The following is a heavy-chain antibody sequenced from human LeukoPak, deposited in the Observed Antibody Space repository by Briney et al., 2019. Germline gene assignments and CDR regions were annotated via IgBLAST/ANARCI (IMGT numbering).Heavy chain of an antibody. CDR3: AVEKSDSPDY. J-gene: IGHJ4*02. Sequence: GGSLRLSCVASGFTFRSHAMAWVRQAPGKGLEWVSGISGSGGNTYYADSVKGRFTISRDNSKNTLYLQMNSLSAEDTAVYYCAVEKSDSPDYWGQGTLVTVSS. D-gene: IGHD3-22*01. CDR1: GFTFRSHA. V-gene: IGHV3-23*01. CDR2: ISGSGGNT.